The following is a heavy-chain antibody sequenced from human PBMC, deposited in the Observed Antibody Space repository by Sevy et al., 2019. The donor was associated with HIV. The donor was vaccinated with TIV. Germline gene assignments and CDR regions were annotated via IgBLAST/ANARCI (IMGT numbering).Heavy chain of an antibody. D-gene: IGHD2-15*01. J-gene: IGHJ5*02. V-gene: IGHV4-30-4*01. Sequence: SETLSLTSTVSGGSISSGDYYWSWIRQPPGKGLEWIGYIYYSGSTYYNPSLKSRVTISVDTSKNQFSLKLSSVTAADTAVYYCARVVAATLDWFDPWGQGTLVTVSS. CDR2: IYYSGST. CDR3: ARVVAATLDWFDP. CDR1: GGSISSGDYY.